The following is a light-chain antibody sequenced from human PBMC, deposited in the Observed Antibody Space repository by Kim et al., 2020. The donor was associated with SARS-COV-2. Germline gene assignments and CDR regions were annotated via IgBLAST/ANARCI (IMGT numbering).Light chain of an antibody. CDR2: YDS. CDR1: NIGSKS. J-gene: IGLJ3*02. Sequence: SYELTQPPSVSVAPGKTASITCGGNNIGSKSVHWYQQKPGQAPVLVIYYDSDRPSGIPERFSGSNPGNTATLTISRVEAGDEADYYCQVWDSSGDQVFGGGTQLTVL. V-gene: IGLV3-21*04. CDR3: QVWDSSGDQV.